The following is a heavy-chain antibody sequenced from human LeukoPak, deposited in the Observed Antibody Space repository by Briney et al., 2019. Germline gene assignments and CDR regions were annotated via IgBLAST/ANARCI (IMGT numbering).Heavy chain of an antibody. CDR2: IYYSGST. D-gene: IGHD3-22*01. CDR3: ARDRRDYYDSSGPDYYGMDV. Sequence: SQTLSLTCTVSGGSISSGGYYWSWIRQHPGKGLEWIGYIYYSGSTYYNPSLKSRDTISVDTSKNQFSLKLSSVTAADTAVYYCARDRRDYYDSSGPDYYGMDVWGQGTTVTVSS. V-gene: IGHV4-31*03. CDR1: GGSISSGGYY. J-gene: IGHJ6*02.